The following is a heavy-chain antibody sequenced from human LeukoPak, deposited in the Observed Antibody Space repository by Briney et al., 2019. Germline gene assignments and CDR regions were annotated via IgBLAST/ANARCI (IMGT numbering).Heavy chain of an antibody. Sequence: GGSLRLSCAASGFTFSSYGMNWVRQAPGKGLEWVSYISGSGSSINYADSVKGRFTISRDNAQNSLYLLMNSLRAEDTAVYYCARGDLTTGLWYWGQGTLVTVSS. CDR1: GFTFSSYG. V-gene: IGHV3-48*03. D-gene: IGHD1/OR15-1a*01. CDR3: ARGDLTTGLWY. J-gene: IGHJ4*02. CDR2: ISGSGSSI.